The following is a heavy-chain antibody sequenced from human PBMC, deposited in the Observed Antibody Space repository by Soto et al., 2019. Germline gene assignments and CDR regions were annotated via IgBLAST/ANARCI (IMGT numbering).Heavy chain of an antibody. CDR3: AREGYSSTCFDY. J-gene: IGHJ4*02. CDR2: IIPIFGTA. V-gene: IGHV1-69*01. D-gene: IGHD6-13*01. Sequence: QVQLVQSGAEVQKPGSSVKVSCKASGGTFSSYAISWVRQAPGQGLEWMGGIIPIFGTANYAQKFQGRVTITADESTSTAYRELSSLRSEDTAVYYCAREGYSSTCFDYWGQGTLVTVSS. CDR1: GGTFSSYA.